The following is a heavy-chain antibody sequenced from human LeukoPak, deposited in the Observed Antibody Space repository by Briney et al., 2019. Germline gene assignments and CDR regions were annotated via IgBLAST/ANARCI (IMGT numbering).Heavy chain of an antibody. D-gene: IGHD6-13*01. CDR3: ARDREAAAGTYWFDP. J-gene: IGHJ5*02. CDR2: INWNGGST. V-gene: IGHV3-20*01. CDR1: GFTFDDYG. Sequence: GGSLRLSCAASGFTFDDYGMSWVRQAPGKGLEWVSGINWNGGSTGYADSVKGRFTISRDSAKNSLYLQMNSLRAEDTALYHCARDREAAAGTYWFDPWGQGTLVTVSS.